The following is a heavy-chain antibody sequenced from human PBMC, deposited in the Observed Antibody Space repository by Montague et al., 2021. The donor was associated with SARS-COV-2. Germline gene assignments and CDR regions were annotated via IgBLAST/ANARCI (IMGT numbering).Heavy chain of an antibody. V-gene: IGHV3-7*01. CDR3: ARESSSSWSNIDAFDFWGQGTYFGTFDN. Sequence: SLRLSCAASGFTFSSYWMSWVRQAPGKGLEWVANIKQDGSEKYYVDSVKGRFTISRDNAKSSLFLQMNSLRAEDTAVYYCARESSSSWSNIDAFDFWGQGTYFGTFDNWGQGKMVTVSS. CDR1: GFTFSSYW. D-gene: IGHD6-13*01. J-gene: IGHJ3*02. CDR2: IKQDGSEK.